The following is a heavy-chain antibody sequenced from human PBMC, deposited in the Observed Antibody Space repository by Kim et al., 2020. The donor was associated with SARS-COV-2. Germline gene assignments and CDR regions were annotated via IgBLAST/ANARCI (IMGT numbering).Heavy chain of an antibody. Sequence: GGSLRLSCAASGFTFSSYAMSWVRQAPGKGLEWVSVIYSGGSSTYYADSVKGRFTISRDNSKNTLYLQMNSLRAEDTAVYYCAKADDPGLYFDYWGQGTLVTVSS. CDR3: AKADDPGLYFDY. CDR1: GFTFSSYA. V-gene: IGHV3-23*03. CDR2: IYSGGSST. D-gene: IGHD1-1*01. J-gene: IGHJ4*02.